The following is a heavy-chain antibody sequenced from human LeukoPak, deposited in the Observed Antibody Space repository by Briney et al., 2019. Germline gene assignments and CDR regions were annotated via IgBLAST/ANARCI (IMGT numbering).Heavy chain of an antibody. Sequence: ASVKVSCKTYGYSFTHHGISWVRQAPGQGLEWMGWISTYNRDTNYAQRLQGRITILTDTSTSTVYMELRSLASDDTAVYYCARDHTNTGGRYPYFDYWGQGTLVTVSS. CDR1: GYSFTHHG. CDR2: ISTYNRDT. J-gene: IGHJ4*02. V-gene: IGHV1-18*01. D-gene: IGHD2-8*02. CDR3: ARDHTNTGGRYPYFDY.